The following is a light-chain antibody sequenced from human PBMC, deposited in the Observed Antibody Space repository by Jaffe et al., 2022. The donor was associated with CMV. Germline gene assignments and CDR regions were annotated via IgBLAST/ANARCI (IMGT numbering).Light chain of an antibody. Sequence: DIVMTQSPATLSLSPGERATLSCRASQSISNNLAWYQQKPGQAPSLLIFGASARATAVPARFSGSGSGTEFTLTISSLQSEDFAVYYCQQYSDWPRTFGLGTKVEI. V-gene: IGKV3-15*01. CDR3: QQYSDWPRT. CDR2: GAS. J-gene: IGKJ1*01. CDR1: QSISNN.